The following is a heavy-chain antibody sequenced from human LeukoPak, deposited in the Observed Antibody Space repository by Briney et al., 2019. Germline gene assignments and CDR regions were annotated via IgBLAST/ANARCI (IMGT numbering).Heavy chain of an antibody. Sequence: GGSLRLSCAASGFTVSSNYMSWVRQAPGKGLEWVSSISSSSSYIYYADSVKGRSTISRDNAKNSLYLQMNSLRAEDTAVYYCASSAVAGTGWFDPWGQGTLVTVSS. CDR2: ISSSSSYI. D-gene: IGHD6-19*01. J-gene: IGHJ5*02. CDR3: ASSAVAGTGWFDP. CDR1: GFTVSSNY. V-gene: IGHV3-21*01.